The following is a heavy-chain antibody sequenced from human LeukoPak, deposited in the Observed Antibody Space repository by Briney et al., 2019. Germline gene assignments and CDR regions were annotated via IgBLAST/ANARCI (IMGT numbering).Heavy chain of an antibody. CDR2: IYHSGST. J-gene: IGHJ4*02. CDR1: GYSISSGYY. Sequence: PSETLSLTCTVSGYSISSGYYWGWIRQPPGKGLEWIGSIYHSGSTHYNPSLKSRVTISVDTSKNQFSLKLSSVTAADTAVYYCARDWVVTIFGVTRGYFDYWGQGTLVTVSS. CDR3: ARDWVVTIFGVTRGYFDY. D-gene: IGHD3-3*01. V-gene: IGHV4-38-2*02.